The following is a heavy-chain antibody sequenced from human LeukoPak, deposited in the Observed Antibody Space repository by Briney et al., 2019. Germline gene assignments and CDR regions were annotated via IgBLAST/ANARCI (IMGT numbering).Heavy chain of an antibody. CDR1: GFTFSSYN. V-gene: IGHV3-21*06. D-gene: IGHD4-17*01. Sequence: PGGSLRLSCGASGFTFSSYNMNWVRQAPGKGLEWVSSISSRSRDVYYADSVKGRFTISRDNTKSSLFLQMDSLRAEDTAVYYCASTIVTTVYPPGWYFDLWGRGTQVTVSS. CDR2: ISSRSRDV. J-gene: IGHJ2*01. CDR3: ASTIVTTVYPPGWYFDL.